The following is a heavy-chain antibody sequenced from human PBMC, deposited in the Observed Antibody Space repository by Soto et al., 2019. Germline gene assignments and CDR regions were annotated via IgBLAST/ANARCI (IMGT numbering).Heavy chain of an antibody. D-gene: IGHD6-13*01. J-gene: IGHJ6*02. Sequence: SETLSLTCTVSGGSISSYYWSWIRQPPGKGLEWIGYIYYSGSTNYNPSLKSRVTISLDTSKNQFSLKLSSVTAVDTAVYYCASSNIAAAGFYYYGMDVWGRGTTVT. CDR3: ASSNIAAAGFYYYGMDV. CDR2: IYYSGST. CDR1: GGSISSYY. V-gene: IGHV4-59*01.